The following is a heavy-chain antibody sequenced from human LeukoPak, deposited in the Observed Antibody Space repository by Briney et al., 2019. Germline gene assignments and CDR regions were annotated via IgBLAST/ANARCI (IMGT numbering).Heavy chain of an antibody. J-gene: IGHJ6*02. D-gene: IGHD3-3*01. V-gene: IGHV4-59*01. Sequence: PSETLSLTCTVSGGSISSYYWSWIRQPPGKGLEWIGYIYYSGSTNYNPSLKSRVTISVDTSKNQFSLKLSSVTAEDTAVYYCAKLPDYDFWSGYIYYYYYYGMDVWGQGTTVTVSS. CDR1: GGSISSYY. CDR3: AKLPDYDFWSGYIYYYYYYGMDV. CDR2: IYYSGST.